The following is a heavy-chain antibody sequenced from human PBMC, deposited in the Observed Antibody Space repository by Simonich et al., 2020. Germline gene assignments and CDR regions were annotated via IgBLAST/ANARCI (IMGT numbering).Heavy chain of an antibody. CDR2: IYHSGST. CDR3: ARVGYSNYYYYGMDV. Sequence: QVQLQESGPGLVKPSETLSLTCAVSGYSISSRYYWGWIRQPPGKVLEWIGSIYHSGSTSYNPSLKSRVTISVDTSKNQFSLKLSSVTAADTAVYYWARVGYSNYYYYGMDVWGQGTTVTVSS. V-gene: IGHV4-38-2*01. J-gene: IGHJ6*02. D-gene: IGHD6-13*01. CDR1: GYSISSRYY.